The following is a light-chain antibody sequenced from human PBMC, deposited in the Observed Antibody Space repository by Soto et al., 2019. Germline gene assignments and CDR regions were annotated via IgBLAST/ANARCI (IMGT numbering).Light chain of an antibody. CDR3: QQRSSCPLT. CDR2: DAS. CDR1: QSVSRY. V-gene: IGKV3-11*01. J-gene: IGKJ4*01. Sequence: EIVLSQSPATLSLSPGERATLSCRASQSVSRYLAWYEQKPGQAPRLLIYDASNRATGIPARFSGGGSETDFTLTISSLEPEDFAVYYCQQRSSCPLTFGGGTKVDI.